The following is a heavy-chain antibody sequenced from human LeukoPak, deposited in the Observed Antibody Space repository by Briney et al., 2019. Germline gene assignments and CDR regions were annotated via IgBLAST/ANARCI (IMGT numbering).Heavy chain of an antibody. CDR2: INHSGST. D-gene: IGHD3-10*01. V-gene: IGHV4-34*01. J-gene: IGHJ6*03. CDR3: ARRLGVRGVIIYYYYYMDV. Sequence: SETLSLTCAVYGGSFSGYYWSWIRQPPGKGLEWIGEINHSGSTNYNPSLKSRVTISVDTSKNQFSLKLSSVTAADTAVYYCARRLGVRGVIIYYYYYMDVWGKGTTVTISS. CDR1: GGSFSGYY.